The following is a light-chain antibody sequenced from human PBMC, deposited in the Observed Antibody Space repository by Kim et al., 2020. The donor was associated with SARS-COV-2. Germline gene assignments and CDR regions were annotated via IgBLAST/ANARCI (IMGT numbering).Light chain of an antibody. CDR3: QKYNSAPRT. V-gene: IGKV1-27*01. J-gene: IGKJ1*01. Sequence: ASVGDSVTSTCLASQGIRNYLAWYQQRPGKVPKLLIYGATTLQSGVPSRFSGSGSGTDFTLTIRSLQLEDVATYYCQKYNSAPRTFGQGTKVDIK. CDR2: GAT. CDR1: QGIRNY.